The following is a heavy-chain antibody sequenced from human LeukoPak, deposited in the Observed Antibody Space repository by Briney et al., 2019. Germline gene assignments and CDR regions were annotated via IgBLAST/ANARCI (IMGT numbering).Heavy chain of an antibody. CDR3: ARTDDSSGYYYLFDY. J-gene: IGHJ4*02. D-gene: IGHD3-22*01. V-gene: IGHV3-7*01. CDR1: GFTFSSYW. Sequence: GGSLRLSCAASGFTFSSYWMSWVRQAPGKGLEWVANIKQDGSEKYYVDSVKGRFTISRDNAKNSLYLQMNSLRAEDTAVYYCARTDDSSGYYYLFDYWGQGTLVTVSS. CDR2: IKQDGSEK.